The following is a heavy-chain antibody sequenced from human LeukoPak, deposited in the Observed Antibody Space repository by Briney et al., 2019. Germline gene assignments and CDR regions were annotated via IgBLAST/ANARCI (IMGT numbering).Heavy chain of an antibody. D-gene: IGHD3-9*01. V-gene: IGHV3-7*03. Sequence: GGSLRLSCGASGFTFSSYWMSWVRQAPGKGLEWVANIKTDGSEKYYVDSVKGRFTISRDNAKNSLYLRMNSLRAEDTAVYYCARDYTGYFPWGQGTLVIVSS. CDR1: GFTFSSYW. J-gene: IGHJ5*02. CDR2: IKTDGSEK. CDR3: ARDYTGYFP.